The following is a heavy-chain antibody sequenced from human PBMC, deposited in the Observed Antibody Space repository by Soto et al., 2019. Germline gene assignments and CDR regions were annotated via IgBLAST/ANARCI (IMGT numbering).Heavy chain of an antibody. CDR3: ARDAFTLESGTPTDY. J-gene: IGHJ4*02. D-gene: IGHD3-16*01. CDR2: ISSSSSTI. Sequence: EVQLVESGGGLVQPGGSLRLSCAASGFTFSSYRMNWVRQAPGTGLEWVSHISSSSSTIYYADSVKGRFTISRDNDNNSLYLQMNSLRDEDTAVSYCARDAFTLESGTPTDYWGQGTPFTVSS. V-gene: IGHV3-48*02. CDR1: GFTFSSYR.